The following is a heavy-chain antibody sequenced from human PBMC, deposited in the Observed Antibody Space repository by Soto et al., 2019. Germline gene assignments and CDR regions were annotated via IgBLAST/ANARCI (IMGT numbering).Heavy chain of an antibody. Sequence: LKISCQGSGYSFTSYWINWVRQMPGKGLEWMGRIDPSDSDTNYSPSFQGHVTISADKSITTAYLQWSSLKASDTAIYYCARGDWLDFWGQGTLVTVSS. CDR3: ARGDWLDF. J-gene: IGHJ5*01. V-gene: IGHV5-10-1*01. D-gene: IGHD3-10*01. CDR1: GYSFTSYW. CDR2: IDPSDSDT.